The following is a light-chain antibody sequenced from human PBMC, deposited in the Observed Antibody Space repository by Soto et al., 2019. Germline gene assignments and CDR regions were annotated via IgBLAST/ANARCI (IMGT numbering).Light chain of an antibody. CDR1: SSDVGSYNL. Sequence: QSALTQPASVSGSPGQSITISCTGTSSDVGSYNLVSWYQQHPGKAPKPMIYEVSKRPSGVSNRFSGSKSGNTASLTVSGLQAEDDADYYCCSYAGSSSPYVFGTGTKVTVL. CDR3: CSYAGSSSPYV. V-gene: IGLV2-23*02. CDR2: EVS. J-gene: IGLJ1*01.